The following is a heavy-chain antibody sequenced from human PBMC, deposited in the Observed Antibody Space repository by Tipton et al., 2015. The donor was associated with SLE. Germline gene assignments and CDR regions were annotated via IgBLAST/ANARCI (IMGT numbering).Heavy chain of an antibody. J-gene: IGHJ3*02. CDR2: ISISGTT. CDR3: ARDGDYTSSWSHFGGSFDI. CDR1: GGSISSHY. Sequence: TLSLTCTVSGGSISSHYWSWIRQPAGKGLEWIGHISISGTTNYNPSLKSRVSISVDTSKNQFSLKLTSVTAADTAIYYCARDGDYTSSWSHFGGSFDIWGQGTMVTVSS. D-gene: IGHD6-13*01. V-gene: IGHV4-4*07.